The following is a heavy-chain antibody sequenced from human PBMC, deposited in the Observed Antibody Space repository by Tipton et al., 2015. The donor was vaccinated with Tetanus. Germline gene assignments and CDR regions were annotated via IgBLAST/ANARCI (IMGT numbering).Heavy chain of an antibody. D-gene: IGHD5-12*01. CDR3: ARENGGYDYYYYYGMDV. Sequence: SLRFSCAASGFTFSSYSMNWVRQAPGKGLEWVSSISSSSSYIYYADSVKGRFTISRDNAKNSLYLQMNSLRAEDMAVYYCARENGGYDYYYYYGMDVWGQGTTVTVSS. V-gene: IGHV3-21*01. CDR1: GFTFSSYS. CDR2: ISSSSSYI. J-gene: IGHJ6*02.